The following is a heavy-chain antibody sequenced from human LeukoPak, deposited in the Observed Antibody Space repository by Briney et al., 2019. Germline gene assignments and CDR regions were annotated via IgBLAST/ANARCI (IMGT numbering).Heavy chain of an antibody. D-gene: IGHD1-26*01. V-gene: IGHV1-46*01. CDR1: GYTFTSYH. J-gene: IGHJ6*03. CDR3: ARAQGSYYHYYMDV. Sequence: GASVKVSCKASGYTFTSYHLHWVRQAPGQGLEWMGIINPSGGSPNYAQKFQGRVTMTRDMSTSTVNMELSRLRSEDTAVYYCARAQGSYYHYYMDVWGKGTTVTVSS. CDR2: INPSGGSP.